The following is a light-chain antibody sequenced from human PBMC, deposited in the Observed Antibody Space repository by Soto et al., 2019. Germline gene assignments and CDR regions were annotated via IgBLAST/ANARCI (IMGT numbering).Light chain of an antibody. V-gene: IGKV3-15*01. Sequence: EVVMTQSPATLSVSPGERATLSCRASQSVNANLAWYQQKPGQAPRLLIHGASNRATGIPARFSGSGFGTEFILTLSSLQSEDFAVYYCQKYNTLLWTFGQGTKVEI. CDR3: QKYNTLLWT. CDR1: QSVNAN. CDR2: GAS. J-gene: IGKJ1*01.